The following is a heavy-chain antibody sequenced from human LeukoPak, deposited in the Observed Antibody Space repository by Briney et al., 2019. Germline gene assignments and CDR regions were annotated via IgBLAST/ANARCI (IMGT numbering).Heavy chain of an antibody. CDR1: GFTFSSYG. Sequence: GGSLRLSCAASGFTFSSYGMQWVRQAPGKGLEWVALISPDGRDKYYGDSVKGRFTISRDNSKNTLYLQMNSLRAEDTAVYYCARDDFPYYYDSSGYSPHYWGQGTLVTVSS. CDR3: ARDDFPYYYDSSGYSPHY. CDR2: ISPDGRDK. D-gene: IGHD3-22*01. V-gene: IGHV3-30*03. J-gene: IGHJ4*02.